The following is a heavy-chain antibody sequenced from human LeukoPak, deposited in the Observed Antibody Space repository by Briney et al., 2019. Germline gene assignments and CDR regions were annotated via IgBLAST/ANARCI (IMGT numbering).Heavy chain of an antibody. J-gene: IGHJ3*02. CDR2: IYPGDSDT. V-gene: IGHV5-51*01. CDR1: GYSFTSYW. D-gene: IGHD3-3*01. CDR3: ARHRGIRFEGNAFDI. Sequence: GESLRISCKGYGYSFTSYWIGWVRQMPGKGLEWMGIIYPGDSDTRYSPSFQGQVTISVDKSISTAYLQWSSLKASDTAMYYCARHRGIRFEGNAFDIWGQGTMVTVSS.